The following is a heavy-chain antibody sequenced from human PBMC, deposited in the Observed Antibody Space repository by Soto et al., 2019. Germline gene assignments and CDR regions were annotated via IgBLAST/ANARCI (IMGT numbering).Heavy chain of an antibody. V-gene: IGHV1-18*01. Sequence: QVQLVQSGAEVKKPGASVKVSCKASGYTFTSYGISWVRQAPGQGLEWMGWISAYNGNTNYAQKLQGRVTMTTDTSTSTTYLELGSLRSDDTAVYYCARARPWLAQGEGFDYWGQGTLVTVSS. CDR3: ARARPWLAQGEGFDY. CDR1: GYTFTSYG. J-gene: IGHJ4*02. CDR2: ISAYNGNT. D-gene: IGHD6-19*01.